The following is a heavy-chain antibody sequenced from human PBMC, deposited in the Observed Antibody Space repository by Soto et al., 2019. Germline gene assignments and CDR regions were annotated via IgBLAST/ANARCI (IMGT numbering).Heavy chain of an antibody. V-gene: IGHV4-31*03. J-gene: IGHJ4*02. CDR3: ARCRDAFGFDS. D-gene: IGHD2-2*01. Sequence: QVQLHESCPGLGEPSQTLSLTCSVSGGFISRGGYYWSWIRQFPGKGLEWIGYIHYRGSTYYNPYLKRRGSISVDMSKNQSSLNLTSVTAADTAVYYCARCRDAFGFDSWGQGTLVTVSS. CDR2: IHYRGST. CDR1: GGFISRGGYY.